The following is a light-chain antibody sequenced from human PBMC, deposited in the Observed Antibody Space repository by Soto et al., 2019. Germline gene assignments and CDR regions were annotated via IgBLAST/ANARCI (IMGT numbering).Light chain of an antibody. CDR3: QQYHNLWS. CDR2: RAS. J-gene: IGKJ1*01. V-gene: IGKV3-15*01. Sequence: EIVSTQSPATVSVSPGDRVTLSCWASQNIYSNLGWYQQRPGQAPRLIIYRASARPTGIPARFSGSGSGTEFTLTISSLQSEDFATYYCQQYHNLWSFGRGTKVDIK. CDR1: QNIYSN.